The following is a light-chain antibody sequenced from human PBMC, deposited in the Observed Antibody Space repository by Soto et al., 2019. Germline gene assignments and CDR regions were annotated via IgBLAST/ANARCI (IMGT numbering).Light chain of an antibody. Sequence: EIVLTQSPGTLSLSPGERATLSCRASQSVSSSYLAWYQQKPGQAPRLLIYGASSRATGIPDRFSGSGSGTDFRLTISRLEPENFAVYYCQQYGSSRFTFGPGTKVDV. J-gene: IGKJ3*01. CDR3: QQYGSSRFT. CDR2: GAS. V-gene: IGKV3-20*01. CDR1: QSVSSSY.